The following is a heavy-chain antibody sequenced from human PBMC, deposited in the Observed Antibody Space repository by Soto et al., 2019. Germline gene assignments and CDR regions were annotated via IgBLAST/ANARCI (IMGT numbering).Heavy chain of an antibody. J-gene: IGHJ4*02. CDR3: ASHLDTAKVKFDY. Sequence: QVQLQESGPGLVKPSQTLSLTCTVSGGSISSGGYYWSWIRQHPGKGPEWVGDNYYSGSTYYNPSLKSRVTISVDTSMNQFSLKLSAVTAADTAVYYCASHLDTAKVKFDYWGPGTLVTVSS. CDR2: NYYSGST. D-gene: IGHD5-18*01. V-gene: IGHV4-31*03. CDR1: GGSISSGGYY.